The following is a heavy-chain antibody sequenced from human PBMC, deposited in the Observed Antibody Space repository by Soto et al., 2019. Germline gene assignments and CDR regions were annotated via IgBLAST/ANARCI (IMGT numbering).Heavy chain of an antibody. J-gene: IGHJ4*02. V-gene: IGHV4-61*01. CDR1: GGSVSSGSYY. Sequence: SETLSLTCTVSGGSVSSGSYYWSWIRQPPGKGLEWIGYIYYSGSTNYNPSLKSRVTISVDTSKNQFSLKLSSVTAADTAVYYCARDASGYAPESYFDYWGQGTLVTVSS. D-gene: IGHD5-12*01. CDR2: IYYSGST. CDR3: ARDASGYAPESYFDY.